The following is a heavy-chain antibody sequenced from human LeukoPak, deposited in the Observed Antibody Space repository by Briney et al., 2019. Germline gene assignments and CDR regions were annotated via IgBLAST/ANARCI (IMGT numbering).Heavy chain of an antibody. J-gene: IGHJ3*02. D-gene: IGHD2-15*01. CDR2: IYYSGST. CDR3: ARYCSGGSCSADAFDI. Sequence: PSQILSLTCTVSGGSISSGDYYWSWIRQPPGKGLEWIGYIYYSGSTYYNPSLKSRVTISVDTPKNQFSLKLSSVTAADTAVYYCARYCSGGSCSADAFDIWGQGTMVTVSS. V-gene: IGHV4-30-4*08. CDR1: GGSISSGDYY.